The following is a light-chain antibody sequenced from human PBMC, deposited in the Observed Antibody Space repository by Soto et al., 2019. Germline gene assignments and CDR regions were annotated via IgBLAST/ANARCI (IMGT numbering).Light chain of an antibody. CDR2: EDS. CDR1: SSDVGSYNL. Sequence: QSVLAQPAGVSGSPGQSITVSCTGTSSDVGSYNLVSWYQQYPGKAPKLMIYEDSKRPSGVSNRFSGSKSGNTASLTISGLQTEDEADYYCCAYAGGSTYVFGTGTKVTVL. CDR3: CAYAGGSTYV. V-gene: IGLV2-23*01. J-gene: IGLJ1*01.